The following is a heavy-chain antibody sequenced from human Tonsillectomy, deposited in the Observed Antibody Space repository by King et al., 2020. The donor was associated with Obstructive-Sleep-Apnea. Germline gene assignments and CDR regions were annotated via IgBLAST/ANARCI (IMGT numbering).Heavy chain of an antibody. CDR3: ARDYGSGSYYNTYFDY. J-gene: IGHJ4*02. Sequence: VQLVEAGGGVVQPGRSLRLSCAASGFTFSSYAMHWVRQAPGKGLGWVAVISYYGSNKYYADSVKGRFTISRDNSKNTLYLQMNSLRAEDTAVYYCARDYGSGSYYNTYFDYWGQGTLVTVSS. V-gene: IGHV3-30-3*01. D-gene: IGHD3-10*01. CDR2: ISYYGSNK. CDR1: GFTFSSYA.